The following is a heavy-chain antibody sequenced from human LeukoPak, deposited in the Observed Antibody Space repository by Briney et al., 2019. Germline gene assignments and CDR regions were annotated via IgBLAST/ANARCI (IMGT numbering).Heavy chain of an antibody. J-gene: IGHJ4*02. V-gene: IGHV3-23*01. CDR1: GFIFSSYA. Sequence: GGSLRLSCAGSGFIFSSYAMSWVRQAPGKGLEWVSAMSGVGGNTFYTDSVRGRFTISRDNSKNTLYLQMNSLRAEDTAIDYCAKTSRWERDYFDYWGQGTLVTVSS. CDR2: MSGVGGNT. CDR3: AKTSRWERDYFDY. D-gene: IGHD5-24*01.